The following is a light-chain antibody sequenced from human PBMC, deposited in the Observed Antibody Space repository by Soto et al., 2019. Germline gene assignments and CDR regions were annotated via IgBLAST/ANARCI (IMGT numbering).Light chain of an antibody. V-gene: IGKV1-5*01. CDR2: DAS. J-gene: IGKJ1*01. Sequence: IQITQSPSSLSVSGGDRATITCRASQCINNYLAWYQQKPGRGPKLLIYDASTWQSGVPSRFIGSGSGTEFPLTIPSLQPDDFATYYCQHYKTYSPGTFGQGTKGDNK. CDR1: QCINNY. CDR3: QHYKTYSPGT.